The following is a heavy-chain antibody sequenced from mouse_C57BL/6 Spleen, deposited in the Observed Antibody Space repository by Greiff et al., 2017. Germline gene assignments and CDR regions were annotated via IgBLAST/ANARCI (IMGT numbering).Heavy chain of an antibody. CDR3: ARPYSSHAMVY. Sequence: EVTLVESGGGLVQPGGSLKLSCAASGFTFSDYYMYWVRQTPEKRLEWVAYISNGGGSTYYPDTVKGRFTISRDNAKNTLYLQMSRLKSEDTAMYYCARPYSSHAMVYWGQGTSVTVSS. J-gene: IGHJ4*01. CDR2: ISNGGGST. CDR1: GFTFSDYY. V-gene: IGHV5-12*01.